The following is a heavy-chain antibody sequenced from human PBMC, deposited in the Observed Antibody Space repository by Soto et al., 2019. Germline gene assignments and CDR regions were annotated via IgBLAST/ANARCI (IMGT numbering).Heavy chain of an antibody. CDR3: AKVGRLAVPFDF. CDR1: GDSMNTTTW. D-gene: IGHD2-21*01. J-gene: IGHJ4*01. CDR2: VFHSGST. Sequence: QVQLQESGPGLVKPAETLSLTCTVSGDSMNTTTWWAWVRQSPGKGLEWIGEVFHSGSTNYSPSLKGRVTMSVVKSRNQFSLTLKSVTAADTAIYFCAKVGRLAVPFDFWGRGTLVTVSS. V-gene: IGHV4-4*01.